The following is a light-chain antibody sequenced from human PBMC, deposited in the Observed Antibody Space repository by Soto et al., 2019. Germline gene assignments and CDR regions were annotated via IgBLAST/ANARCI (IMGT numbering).Light chain of an antibody. J-gene: IGKJ5*01. CDR1: QGVGTY. V-gene: IGKV3-15*01. CDR2: GAS. Sequence: EIVMTQSPATLSVAPGERATLSCRASQGVGTYLAWYQHKPGQPPRLLIYGASTRATGIPARFSGSGSETEFTLTISSLQSEDFAVYYCQQCSDWPLFTFGQGTRLEIK. CDR3: QQCSDWPLFT.